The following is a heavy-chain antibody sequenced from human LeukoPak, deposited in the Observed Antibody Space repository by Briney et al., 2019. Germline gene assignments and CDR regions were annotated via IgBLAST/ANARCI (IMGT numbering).Heavy chain of an antibody. V-gene: IGHV1-18*01. Sequence: GASVKVSCKASGYTFTSYGISWVRQAPGQGLEWMGWTSAYNGNTNYAQKLQGRVTMTTDTSTSTAYMELRSLRSDDTAVYYCTREVAVANFDYWGQGTLVTVSS. CDR3: TREVAVANFDY. D-gene: IGHD2-15*01. CDR2: TSAYNGNT. J-gene: IGHJ4*02. CDR1: GYTFTSYG.